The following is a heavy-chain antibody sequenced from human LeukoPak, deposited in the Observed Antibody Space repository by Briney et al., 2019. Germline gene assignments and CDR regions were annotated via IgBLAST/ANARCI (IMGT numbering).Heavy chain of an antibody. V-gene: IGHV4-4*07. D-gene: IGHD6-13*01. J-gene: IGHJ6*02. CDR1: GGSIGTYY. CDR3: ARESYRWYVHNYYYYGMDV. CDR2: IYTSGGT. Sequence: PSETLSLTCTVSGGSIGTYYWSWIRQPAGKGLEWIGRIYTSGGTNYNPSLKSRVTMSVDTSKNQFSLKLSSVTAADTAVYYCARESYRWYVHNYYYYGMDVWGQGTTVTVSS.